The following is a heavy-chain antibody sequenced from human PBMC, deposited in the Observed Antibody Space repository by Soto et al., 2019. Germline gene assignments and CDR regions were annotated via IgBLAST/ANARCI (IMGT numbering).Heavy chain of an antibody. CDR3: ATGTAAPAH. D-gene: IGHD6-13*01. J-gene: IGHJ1*01. V-gene: IGHV3-23*01. CDR1: GFTFRNFD. CDR2: ISTSGGTT. Sequence: PGGSLRLSCAASGFTFRNFDMSWVRQAPGKGLEWVSGISTSGGTTYYADSVKGRFTSSRDNSKNTLYLQMTSLRAEDTAVYYCATGTAAPAHWGQGTLVTVSS.